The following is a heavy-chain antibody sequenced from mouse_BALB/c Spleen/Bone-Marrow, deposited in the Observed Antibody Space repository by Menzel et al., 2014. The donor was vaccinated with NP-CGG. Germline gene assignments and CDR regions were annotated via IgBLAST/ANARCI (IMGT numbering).Heavy chain of an antibody. Sequence: QVQLKESGPELVKPGASVRISRKASNYTFTTYYIYWVKQRPGQGLEWIGWIYPGNVNTKYNEKFKAKATLAADKSSSTAFMQLSSLASEDSAVYCCARSRYGSYYGYWGQGTPLTVSS. CDR3: ARSRYGSYYGY. CDR1: NYTFTTYY. V-gene: IGHV1S56*01. D-gene: IGHD1-1*01. J-gene: IGHJ2*01. CDR2: IYPGNVNT.